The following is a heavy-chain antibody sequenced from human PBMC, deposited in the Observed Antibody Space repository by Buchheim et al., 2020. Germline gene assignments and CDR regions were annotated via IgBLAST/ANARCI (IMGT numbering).Heavy chain of an antibody. CDR3: ARSSGTYYYYMDV. Sequence: EVQLVESGGGVVRPGGSLRLSCAASGFTFDDYAMTWVRQAPGKGLHWVSGISWSGNTIGFTDSVKGRFTISRDNAKNSLYLQMNSLRAEDTALYHCARSSGTYYYYMDVWGKGTT. CDR1: GFTFDDYA. V-gene: IGHV3-20*01. D-gene: IGHD1-7*01. J-gene: IGHJ6*03. CDR2: ISWSGNTI.